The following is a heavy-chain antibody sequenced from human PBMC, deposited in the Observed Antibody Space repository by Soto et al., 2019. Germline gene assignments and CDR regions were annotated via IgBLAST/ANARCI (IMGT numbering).Heavy chain of an antibody. D-gene: IGHD3-22*01. CDR2: INGDASST. CDR1: GFSIRDYW. CDR3: ARHAYYYDSSAYFFP. Sequence: GGSLRLSCEASGFSIRDYWMHWVRQAPGEGLVWVSCINGDASSTTYADSVKGRFTISRDDAKNTVYLQMNSLRAEDTAVYYCARHAYYYDSSAYFFPWGQGTTVTVSS. J-gene: IGHJ6*02. V-gene: IGHV3-74*01.